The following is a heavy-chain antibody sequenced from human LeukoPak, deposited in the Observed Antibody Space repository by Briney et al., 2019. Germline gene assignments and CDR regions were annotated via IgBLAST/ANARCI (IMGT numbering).Heavy chain of an antibody. CDR3: AITLVRGVIPFYP. CDR2: IYSGGNT. V-gene: IGHV3-53*01. CDR1: GFTFRYYA. Sequence: GGSLRLSCAPSGFTFRYYAMSWVRQAPGKGVEWVAVIYSGGNTYYADSVNGRFIISRDNSTNTLYLQMNTLRAEDTAVYYCAITLVRGVIPFYPWGQGTLVTVSS. J-gene: IGHJ5*02. D-gene: IGHD3-10*01.